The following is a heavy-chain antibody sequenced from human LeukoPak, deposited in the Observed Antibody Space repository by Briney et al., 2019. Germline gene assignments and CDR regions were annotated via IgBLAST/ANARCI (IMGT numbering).Heavy chain of an antibody. V-gene: IGHV4-61*02. CDR3: ARGGEYCSGGSCYGAFDI. D-gene: IGHD2-15*01. J-gene: IGHJ3*02. CDR2: IYTSGST. CDR1: GGSISSGSYY. Sequence: SETLSLTCTVSGGSISSGSYYWSWIRQPAGKGLEWIGRIYTSGSTNYNPSLKSRVTISVDTSKNQFSLKLSSVTAADTAVYYCARGGEYCSGGSCYGAFDIWGQGTMVTVSS.